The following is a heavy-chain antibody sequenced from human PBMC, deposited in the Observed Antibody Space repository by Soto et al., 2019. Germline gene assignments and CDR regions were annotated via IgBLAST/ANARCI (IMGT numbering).Heavy chain of an antibody. CDR2: ISSSSSTI. V-gene: IGHV3-48*02. D-gene: IGHD3-22*01. J-gene: IGHJ3*01. CDR3: ASAYHDSTGYAFDL. Sequence: GGSLRLSCAASGFTFSSYNMNWVRQAPGKGLEWVSYISSSSSTIYYADSVKGRFTISRDNAKNSLSLQMNSLRDEDTAVYYCASAYHDSTGYAFDLWGQGTMVTVSS. CDR1: GFTFSSYN.